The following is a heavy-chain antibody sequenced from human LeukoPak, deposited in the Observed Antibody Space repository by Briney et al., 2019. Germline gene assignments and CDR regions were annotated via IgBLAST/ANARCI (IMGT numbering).Heavy chain of an antibody. CDR2: IYHSGST. V-gene: IGHV4-30-2*01. CDR3: ARGSGGIYYGGIAY. D-gene: IGHD1-26*01. J-gene: IGHJ4*02. Sequence: SETLSLTCAVSGGSISSDGYSWRWIRQPPGKGLEWIGYIYHSGSTYYNPSLKSRATISVDRSKNQFSLNLSSATAADTAVYYCARGSGGIYYGGIAYWGQGTLVIVSS. CDR1: GGSISSDGYS.